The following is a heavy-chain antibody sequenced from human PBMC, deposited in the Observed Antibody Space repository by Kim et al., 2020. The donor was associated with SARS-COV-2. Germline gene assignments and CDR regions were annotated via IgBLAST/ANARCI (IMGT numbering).Heavy chain of an antibody. CDR2: A. Sequence: ANYAQKFQGRVTITSDESTSTVYMELSSRRSEDTAVYYCASGGLGIHFDYWGQGTLVTVSS. J-gene: IGHJ4*02. V-gene: IGHV1-69*01. CDR3: ASGGLGIHFDY. D-gene: IGHD3-16*01.